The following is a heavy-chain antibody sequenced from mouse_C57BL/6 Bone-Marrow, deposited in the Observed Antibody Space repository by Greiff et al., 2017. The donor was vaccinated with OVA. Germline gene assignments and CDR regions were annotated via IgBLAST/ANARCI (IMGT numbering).Heavy chain of an antibody. J-gene: IGHJ1*03. D-gene: IGHD1-1*01. Sequence: VQLQQPGAELVKPGASVKLSCKASGYTFTSYWMQWVKQRPGQGLEWIGEIDPSDSYTNYNQKFKGKATLTVDTSSSTADMQLSSLTSEDSAVYYCAREGDYYGSSLYWYFDVWGTGTTVTVSS. V-gene: IGHV1-50*01. CDR1: GYTFTSYW. CDR2: IDPSDSYT. CDR3: AREGDYYGSSLYWYFDV.